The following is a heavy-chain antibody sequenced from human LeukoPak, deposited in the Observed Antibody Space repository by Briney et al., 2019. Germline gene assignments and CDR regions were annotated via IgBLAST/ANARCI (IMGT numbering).Heavy chain of an antibody. CDR2: ISSSGSTI. CDR1: GFTFSSYE. CDR3: ARGVPVAGLDY. V-gene: IGHV3-48*03. Sequence: GGSLRLSCAASGFTFSSYEMNWVRQAPGKGLEWVSYISSSGSTIYYADSVKGRFTISRDNSKNTLYLQMNSLRAEDTAVYYCARGVPVAGLDYWGQGTLVTVSS. J-gene: IGHJ4*02. D-gene: IGHD6-19*01.